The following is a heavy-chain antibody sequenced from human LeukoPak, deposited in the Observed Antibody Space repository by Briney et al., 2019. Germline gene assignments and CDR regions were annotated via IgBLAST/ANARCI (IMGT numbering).Heavy chain of an antibody. CDR2: INPNSGGT. J-gene: IGHJ5*02. Sequence: GASVKVSCKASGYTFTGYYMHWVRQAPGQGLEWMGWINPNSGGTNYAQRFQGRVTMTRDTSISTAYMELSRLRSDDTAVYYCARSYCSSTSCPKAYNWFDPWGQGTLVTVSS. D-gene: IGHD2-2*01. V-gene: IGHV1-2*02. CDR1: GYTFTGYY. CDR3: ARSYCSSTSCPKAYNWFDP.